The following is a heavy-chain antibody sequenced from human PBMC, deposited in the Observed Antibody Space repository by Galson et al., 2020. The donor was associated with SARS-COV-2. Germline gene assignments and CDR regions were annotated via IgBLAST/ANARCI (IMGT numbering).Heavy chain of an antibody. CDR3: AHRPRPESGYCSGGSCSHFDY. CDR1: GFSLSTSGVG. D-gene: IGHD2-15*01. Sequence: SGPTLVKPTQTLTLTCTFSGFSLSTSGVGVGWIRQPPGKALEWLALIYWNDDKRYSPSLKSRLTITKDTSKNQVVLTMTNMDPVDTATYYCAHRPRPESGYCSGGSCSHFDYWGQGTLVTVSS. J-gene: IGHJ4*02. V-gene: IGHV2-5*01. CDR2: IYWNDDK.